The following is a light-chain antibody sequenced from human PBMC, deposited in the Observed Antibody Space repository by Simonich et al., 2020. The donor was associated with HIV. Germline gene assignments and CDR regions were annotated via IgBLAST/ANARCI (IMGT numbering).Light chain of an antibody. Sequence: EIVMMQSPATLSVSPGERATLSCRASQSVSSYLAWYQQKPGQAPRLLIYDASNRATGIPARFSGSGSGTDFTLTISSLEPEDFAVYYCQQYNNWPSPFTFGPGTKVDIK. V-gene: IGKV3-11*01. J-gene: IGKJ3*01. CDR2: DAS. CDR3: QQYNNWPSPFT. CDR1: QSVSSY.